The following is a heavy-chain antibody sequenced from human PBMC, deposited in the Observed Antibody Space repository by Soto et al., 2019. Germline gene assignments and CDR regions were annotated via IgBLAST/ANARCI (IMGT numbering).Heavy chain of an antibody. Sequence: GASVKVSCKASGYTFTGYYMHWVRQAPGQGLEWMGWINPNSGGTNYAQKFQGWVTVTRDTSISTAYMELSRLRSDDTAVYYCARELFGDDYYYYGMDVWGQGTTVTVSS. V-gene: IGHV1-2*04. CDR1: GYTFTGYY. J-gene: IGHJ6*02. CDR2: INPNSGGT. CDR3: ARELFGDDYYYYGMDV. D-gene: IGHD3-10*01.